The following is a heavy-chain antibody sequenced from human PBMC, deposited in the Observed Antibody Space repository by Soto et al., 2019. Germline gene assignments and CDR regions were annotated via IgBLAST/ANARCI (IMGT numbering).Heavy chain of an antibody. CDR3: ARDQNGSPHFDY. J-gene: IGHJ4*02. Sequence: PSETRSLTGTVSGGSISSYYGSWIRQPPGKGLEWIGYIYYSGSTNYNPSLNSRVTMSVDTSKNQFSLKLTSVTAADTAVYYCARDQNGSPHFDYWGQGILVTVSS. CDR2: IYYSGST. CDR1: GGSISSYY. D-gene: IGHD1-26*01. V-gene: IGHV4-59*01.